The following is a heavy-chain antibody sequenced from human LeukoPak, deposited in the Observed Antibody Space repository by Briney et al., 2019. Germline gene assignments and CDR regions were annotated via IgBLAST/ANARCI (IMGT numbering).Heavy chain of an antibody. D-gene: IGHD6-13*01. CDR1: GFTFGDYA. CDR2: IRSKAYGGTT. V-gene: IGHV3-49*04. Sequence: GGSLRLPCTTSGFTFGDYAMSWVRQAPGKGLEWVGFIRSKAYGGTTEYAASVKGRFTISRDDSKSIAYLQMNSLKTEDTAVYYCTREGSIAAAGLYYYYMDVWGKGTTVTISS. J-gene: IGHJ6*03. CDR3: TREGSIAAAGLYYYYMDV.